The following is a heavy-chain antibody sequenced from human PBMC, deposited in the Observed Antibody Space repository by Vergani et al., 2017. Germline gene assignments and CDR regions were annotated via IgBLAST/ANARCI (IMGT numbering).Heavy chain of an antibody. V-gene: IGHV3-23*01. CDR2: ISGSGGSK. D-gene: IGHD3-22*01. CDR1: GFTFSSYA. J-gene: IGHJ4*02. Sequence: EVQLLESGGGLVQPGGSLRLSCAASGFTFSSYAMSWVRQAPGKGLEWVSAISGSGGSKYYADSVKGRFTISRDNSKNTRYLQMNSLRAEDTAVYYCAKEAHYYDSSGYPIPDAFDYWGQGTLVTVSS. CDR3: AKEAHYYDSSGYPIPDAFDY.